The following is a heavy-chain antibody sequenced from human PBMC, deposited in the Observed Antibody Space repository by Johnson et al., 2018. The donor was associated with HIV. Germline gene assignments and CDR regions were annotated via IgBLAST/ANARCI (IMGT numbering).Heavy chain of an antibody. CDR3: ARGCRDGYTCDVFDV. D-gene: IGHD5-24*01. CDR1: GFTFNNYW. J-gene: IGHJ3*01. Sequence: VQVVESGGGLVQPGGSLRLSCAASGFTFNNYWMTWVRQAPGKGLAWVATIQHGGNVTYSVASVKGRFTSSRDNAKNSLYLQMNSPRVEDTAVYFCARGCRDGYTCDVFDVWGQGTRVTVSS. V-gene: IGHV3-7*01. CDR2: IQHGGNVT.